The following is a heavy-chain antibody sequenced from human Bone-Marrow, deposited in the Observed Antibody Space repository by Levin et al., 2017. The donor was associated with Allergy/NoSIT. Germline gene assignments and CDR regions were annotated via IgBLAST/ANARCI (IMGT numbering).Heavy chain of an antibody. V-gene: IGHV4-61*02. J-gene: IGHJ5*02. CDR3: ARGAYGSGSRNWFDP. D-gene: IGHD3-10*01. CDR2: ISRSGSP. CDR1: GGSISSGSYY. Sequence: PSETLSLTCTVSGGSISSGSYYWSWIRQPAGKPLEWIGRISRSGSPNYNPSLKSRLTISVDTSKNQFSLKLSSVTAADTAVYYCARGAYGSGSRNWFDPWGQGTLVTVSS.